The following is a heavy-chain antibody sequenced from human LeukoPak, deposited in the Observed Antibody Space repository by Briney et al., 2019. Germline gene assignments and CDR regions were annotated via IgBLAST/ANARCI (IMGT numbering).Heavy chain of an antibody. V-gene: IGHV1-2*02. J-gene: IGHJ4*02. CDR2: INPNSGGT. CDR3: ARAFSSSWYGPGDC. CDR1: GYTFTGYY. D-gene: IGHD6-13*01. Sequence: GASVKVSCKASGYTFTGYYIHWVRQAPGQGLEWMGWINPNSGGTNYARNFQGRVTMTRDTSISTAYMELSRLRSDDTAVYYCARAFSSSWYGPGDCWGQGTLVTVSS.